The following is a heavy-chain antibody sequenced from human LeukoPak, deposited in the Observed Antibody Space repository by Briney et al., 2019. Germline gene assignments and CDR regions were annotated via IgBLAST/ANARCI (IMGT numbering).Heavy chain of an antibody. CDR1: GYTFTSYG. V-gene: IGHV1-18*01. Sequence: ASVKVSCKASGYTFTSYGISWVRQAPGQGLEWMGWISAYNGNTNYAQKLQGRVTMTTDTSTSTAYMELRSLRSDDTAVYYCARGVVVAARGRGHYFDYWGQGTLVTVSS. D-gene: IGHD2-15*01. CDR3: ARGVVVAARGRGHYFDY. CDR2: ISAYNGNT. J-gene: IGHJ4*02.